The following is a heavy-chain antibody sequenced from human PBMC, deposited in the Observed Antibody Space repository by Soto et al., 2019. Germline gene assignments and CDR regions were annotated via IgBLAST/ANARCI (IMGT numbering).Heavy chain of an antibody. D-gene: IGHD3-10*01. V-gene: IGHV1-18*04. CDR3: AKKVNSGPGSQYFDY. CDR2: MNVDTGGT. J-gene: IGHJ4*02. Sequence: ASVKVSCKASGYRFTTFYIHWVRQAPGQGLEWMGRMNVDTGGTTYAQKFQGRVTMTTDTSTSTAYMELRSLTSDDTAIYYCAKKVNSGPGSQYFDYWCQGTLVTVSS. CDR1: GYRFTTFY.